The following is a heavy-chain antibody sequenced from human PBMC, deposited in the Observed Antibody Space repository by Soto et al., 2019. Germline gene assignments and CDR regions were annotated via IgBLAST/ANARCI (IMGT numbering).Heavy chain of an antibody. J-gene: IGHJ6*02. CDR2: IYTSGST. Sequence: AETLSLTCTVSGGSISSYYWSWIRQPAGKGLEWIGRIYTSGSTNYNPSLKSRVTMSVDTSKNQFSLKLSSVTAADTAVYYCARARGVLRYFDWARGDYGMDVWGQGTTVTVSS. CDR1: GGSISSYY. V-gene: IGHV4-4*07. D-gene: IGHD3-9*01. CDR3: ARARGVLRYFDWARGDYGMDV.